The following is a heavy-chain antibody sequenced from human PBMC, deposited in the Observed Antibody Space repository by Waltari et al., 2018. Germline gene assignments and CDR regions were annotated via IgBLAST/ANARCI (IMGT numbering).Heavy chain of an antibody. V-gene: IGHV4-4*07. CDR1: GGSISSYY. J-gene: IGHJ5*02. Sequence: QVQLQESGPGLVKPSETLSLTCTVSGGSISSYYWRWIPRPAGKGLEWIGRIYTSGSTNYNPSLKSRVTMSVDTSKNQFSLKLSSVTAADTAVYYCARDRAAAGTVGWFDPWGQGTLVTVSS. D-gene: IGHD6-13*01. CDR2: IYTSGST. CDR3: ARDRAAAGTVGWFDP.